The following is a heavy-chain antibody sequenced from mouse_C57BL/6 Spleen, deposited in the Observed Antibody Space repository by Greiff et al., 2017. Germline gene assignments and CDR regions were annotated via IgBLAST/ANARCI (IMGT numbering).Heavy chain of an antibody. CDR2: IRNKANGYTT. CDR3: ARYMVWAYYFDY. V-gene: IGHV7-3*01. Sequence: DVMLVESGGGLVQPGGSLSLSCAASGFTFTDYYMSWVRQPPGKALEWLGFIRNKANGYTTEYSASVKGRFTISRDNSQSILYLQMNALRAEDSATYYCARYMVWAYYFDYWGQGTTLTVSS. CDR1: GFTFTDYY. J-gene: IGHJ2*01. D-gene: IGHD4-1*01.